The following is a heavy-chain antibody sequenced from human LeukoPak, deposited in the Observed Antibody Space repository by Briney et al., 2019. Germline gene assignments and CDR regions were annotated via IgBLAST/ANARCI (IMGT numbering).Heavy chain of an antibody. CDR2: IKSKTDGGTT. V-gene: IGHV3-15*01. D-gene: IGHD6-19*01. CDR3: TTCSGWYYYYMDV. J-gene: IGHJ6*03. Sequence: RGSLRLSCAASGFSFSNYAMSWVRQAPGKGLEWVGRIKSKTDGGTTDYAAPVKGRFTISRDDSKNTLYLQMNSLKTEDTAVYYCTTCSGWYYYYMDVWGKGTTVTVSS. CDR1: GFSFSNYA.